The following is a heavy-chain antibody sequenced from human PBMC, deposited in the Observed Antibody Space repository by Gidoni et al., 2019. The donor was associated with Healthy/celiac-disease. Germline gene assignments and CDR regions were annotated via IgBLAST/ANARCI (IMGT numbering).Heavy chain of an antibody. CDR1: GGSFSGYY. Sequence: QVQLQQWGAGLLKPSETLSLTCAVYGGSFSGYYWSWIRQPPGKGLEWIGEINHSGSTNYNPSLKSRVTISVDTSKNQFSLKLSSVTAADTAVYYCARGLYSGSYLRALPRRGSYYFDYWGQGTLVTVSS. CDR2: INHSGST. D-gene: IGHD1-26*01. J-gene: IGHJ4*02. V-gene: IGHV4-34*01. CDR3: ARGLYSGSYLRALPRRGSYYFDY.